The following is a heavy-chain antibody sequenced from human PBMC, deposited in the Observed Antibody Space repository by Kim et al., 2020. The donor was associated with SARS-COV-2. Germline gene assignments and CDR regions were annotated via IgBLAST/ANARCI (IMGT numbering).Heavy chain of an antibody. CDR3: ASPSVAGTDYYYYGMDV. Sequence: LKSRVTISVDTSKNQFSLKLSSVTAADTAVYYCASPSVAGTDYYYYGMDVWGQGTTVTVSS. J-gene: IGHJ6*02. D-gene: IGHD6-19*01. V-gene: IGHV4-39*01.